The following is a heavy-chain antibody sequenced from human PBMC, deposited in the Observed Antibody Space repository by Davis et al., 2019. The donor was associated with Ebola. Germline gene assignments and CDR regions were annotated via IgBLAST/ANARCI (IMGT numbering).Heavy chain of an antibody. CDR3: ARDVVRGPREGDFDS. CDR1: GFSFRSYA. CDR2: ISYDASSE. V-gene: IGHV3-30-3*01. D-gene: IGHD3-10*01. Sequence: GESLKISCVASGFSFRSYAMHWVRQAPGKGLEWLAFISYDASSEYYADSVEGRFTISRDNYRNTLYLQMNSLRSEDTDVYYCARDVVRGPREGDFDSCGQGSLVIVSS. J-gene: IGHJ4*02.